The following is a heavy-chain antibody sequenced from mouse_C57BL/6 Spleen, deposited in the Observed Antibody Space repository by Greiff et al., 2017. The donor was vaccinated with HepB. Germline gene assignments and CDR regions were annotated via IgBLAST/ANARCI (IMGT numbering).Heavy chain of an antibody. V-gene: IGHV1-82*01. Sequence: VKLQESGPELVKPGASVKISCKASGYAFSSSWMNWVKQRPGKGLEWIGRIYPGDGDTNYNGKFKGKATLTADKSSSTAYMQLSSLTSEDSAVYFCATLWLRRNFDVWGTGTTVTVSS. CDR1: GYAFSSSW. J-gene: IGHJ1*03. D-gene: IGHD2-2*01. CDR3: ATLWLRRNFDV. CDR2: IYPGDGDT.